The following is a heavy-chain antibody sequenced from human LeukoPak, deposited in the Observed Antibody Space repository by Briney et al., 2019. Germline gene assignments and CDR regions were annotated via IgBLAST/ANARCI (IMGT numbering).Heavy chain of an antibody. CDR3: ARKLTTGAPIDY. J-gene: IGHJ4*02. D-gene: IGHD4-17*01. CDR1: GGSISSYY. Sequence: PSETLSLTCTVSGGSISSYYWSWIRQPPGKGLEWIGYIYYSGSTNYNPSLKSRVTIPVDTSKNQFSLKLSSVTAADTAVYYCARKLTTGAPIDYWGQGTLVTVSS. CDR2: IYYSGST. V-gene: IGHV4-59*01.